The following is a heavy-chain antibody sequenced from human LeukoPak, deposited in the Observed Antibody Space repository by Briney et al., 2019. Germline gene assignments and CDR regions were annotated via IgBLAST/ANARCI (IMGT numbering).Heavy chain of an antibody. J-gene: IGHJ6*02. V-gene: IGHV1-46*01. Sequence: ASVKVSCKASGYTFTSYYMHWVRQAPGQGLEWMGIINPSGGSTSYAQKFQGRVTMTRDTSTSTVYMELSSLRSEDTAVYYCARSLAYYDFWSGYQNYYYYYGMDVWGQGTTVTVSS. CDR3: ARSLAYYDFWSGYQNYYYYYGMDV. D-gene: IGHD3-3*01. CDR2: INPSGGST. CDR1: GYTFTSYY.